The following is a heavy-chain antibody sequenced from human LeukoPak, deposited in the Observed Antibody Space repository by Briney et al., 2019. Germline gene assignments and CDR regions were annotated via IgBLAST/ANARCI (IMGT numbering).Heavy chain of an antibody. J-gene: IGHJ4*02. V-gene: IGHV3-15*07. Sequence: PGGSLRLSCAASGFTFSSYAMNWVRQAPGKGLEWVGRIKSKTDGGTTDYAAPVKGRFTISRDDSKNTLYLQMNSLKTEDTAVYYCTTDLVGNGYETLDYWGQGTLVTVSS. CDR1: GFTFSSYA. CDR3: TTDLVGNGYETLDY. D-gene: IGHD5-18*01. CDR2: IKSKTDGGTT.